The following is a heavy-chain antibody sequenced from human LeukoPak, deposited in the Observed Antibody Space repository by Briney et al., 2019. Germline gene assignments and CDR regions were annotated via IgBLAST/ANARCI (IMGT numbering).Heavy chain of an antibody. V-gene: IGHV1-46*01. CDR1: GYTFTKYY. J-gene: IGHJ4*02. CDR3: ARTLYYYDSSGSFDY. CDR2: INPSGGST. Sequence: ASVKVSFKGSGYTFTKYYMHWVGQAPGQGLEGMGVINPSGGSTSYAQKFQGRVTLTSDPSTSTVYMELSSLRSEDTAVYYCARTLYYYDSSGSFDYWGQGTLVTVSS. D-gene: IGHD3-22*01.